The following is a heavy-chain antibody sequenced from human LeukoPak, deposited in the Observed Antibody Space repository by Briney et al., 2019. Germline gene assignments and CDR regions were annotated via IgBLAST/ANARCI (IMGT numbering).Heavy chain of an antibody. V-gene: IGHV1-18*01. CDR3: ARGGYYYDSSGYFLPRYFDH. Sequence: ASVKVSCKASGYTFTSYGISWVRQAPGQGLEWMGWISAYNGNTNYAQKLQGRVTMTTDTSTSTAYMELRSLRSDDTAVYYCARGGYYYDSSGYFLPRYFDHWGQGTLVTVSS. CDR2: ISAYNGNT. D-gene: IGHD3-22*01. J-gene: IGHJ4*02. CDR1: GYTFTSYG.